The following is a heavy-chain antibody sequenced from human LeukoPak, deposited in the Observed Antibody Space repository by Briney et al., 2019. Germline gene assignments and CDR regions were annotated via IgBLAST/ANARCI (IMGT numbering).Heavy chain of an antibody. D-gene: IGHD6-19*01. CDR2: IKTDGSQI. CDR3: ARDGGRSGWYGKSWFDP. Sequence: GGSLRLSCVASGFTFSSYWMTWVRQAPGKGLEWVANIKTDGSQIYYVDSVKGRFTISRDNAKNSLYLQMNSLRVEDTAVYYCARDGGRSGWYGKSWFDPWGQGTLVTVSS. J-gene: IGHJ5*02. CDR1: GFTFSSYW. V-gene: IGHV3-7*01.